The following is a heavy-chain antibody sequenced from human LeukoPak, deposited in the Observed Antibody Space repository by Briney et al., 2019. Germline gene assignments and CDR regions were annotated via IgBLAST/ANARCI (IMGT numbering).Heavy chain of an antibody. V-gene: IGHV4-39*01. CDR1: GVSIRSSTYY. D-gene: IGHD5-18*01. J-gene: IGHJ5*02. CDR3: ARANTAMVRMKGWFDP. CDR2: VYYSGST. Sequence: PSETLSLTCTVSGVSIRSSTYYWGWIRQPPGKGLDWIGNVYYSGSTYYNPSLKSRVTISVDTSKNQFSLKLSSVTAADTAVYYCARANTAMVRMKGWFDPWGQGTLVTVSS.